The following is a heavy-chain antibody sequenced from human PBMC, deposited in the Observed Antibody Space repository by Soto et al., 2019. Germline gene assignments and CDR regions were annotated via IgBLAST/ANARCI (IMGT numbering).Heavy chain of an antibody. J-gene: IGHJ5*02. CDR1: GGSISSSSYY. V-gene: IGHV4-39*01. CDR3: ARRRGSYATRGRWFDP. Sequence: SETLSLTGTVSGGSISSSSYYWGWIRQPPGKGLEWIGSIYYSGSTYYNPSLKSRVTISVDTSKNQFSLKLSSVTAADTAVYYCARRRGSYATRGRWFDPWGQGTLVTVSS. D-gene: IGHD1-26*01. CDR2: IYYSGST.